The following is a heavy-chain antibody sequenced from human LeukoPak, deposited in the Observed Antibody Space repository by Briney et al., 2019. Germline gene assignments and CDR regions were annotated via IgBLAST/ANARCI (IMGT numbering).Heavy chain of an antibody. J-gene: IGHJ6*03. Sequence: GASVKVSCKVTGYTLTELSMHYVRQAPGKGLEWMGGFDPEDGETIYAQKFQGRVTMTEDTSTDTAYMELSSLRSEDTAVYYCATVGYCSSTSCYEAQLRHYYYYMGVWGKGTTVTVSS. CDR1: GYTLTELS. V-gene: IGHV1-24*01. CDR3: ATVGYCSSTSCYEAQLRHYYYYMGV. CDR2: FDPEDGET. D-gene: IGHD2-2*03.